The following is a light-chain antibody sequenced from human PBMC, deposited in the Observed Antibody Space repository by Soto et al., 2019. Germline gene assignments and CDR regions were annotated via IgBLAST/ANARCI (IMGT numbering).Light chain of an antibody. V-gene: IGKV3-11*01. CDR1: QSVSSY. CDR2: DAS. Sequence: EIVLTQSPATLSLSPGERATLSCRASQSVSSYLAWYQQKPGQAPRLLIYDASNRATGIPDRFRGSGSGTEFTLAISSLRSEDSAIYYCQQYFEWPPMTFGQGTKVDI. J-gene: IGKJ1*01. CDR3: QQYFEWPPMT.